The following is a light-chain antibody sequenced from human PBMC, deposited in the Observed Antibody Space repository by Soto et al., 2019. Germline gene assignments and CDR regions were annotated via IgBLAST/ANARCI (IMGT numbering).Light chain of an antibody. Sequence: DLPMSQSPSSLPASLGDSVSIXXRASQSIGDYLNWFQQKPGKAPRLXIYRASALQSGVPSRFSGSGAGTEFTLTIDSLQPDDSGTFYCQQYSTNPLTFGGGTKVDIK. CDR3: QQYSTNPLT. CDR2: RAS. CDR1: QSIGDY. J-gene: IGKJ4*01. V-gene: IGKV1-5*03.